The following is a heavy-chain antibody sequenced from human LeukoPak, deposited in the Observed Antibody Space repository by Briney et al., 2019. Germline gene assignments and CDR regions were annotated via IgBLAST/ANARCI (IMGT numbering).Heavy chain of an antibody. CDR3: AKDRRGYSYGYSFDY. V-gene: IGHV3-9*01. CDR2: ISWNSGSI. D-gene: IGHD5-18*01. CDR1: GFTFTSYA. J-gene: IGHJ4*02. Sequence: GGSLRLSCAASGFTFTSYAMPWVRQAPGKGLEWVSGISWNSGSIGYADSVKGRFTISRDNAKNSLYLQMNSLRAEDTALYYCAKDRRGYSYGYSFDYWGQGTLVTVSS.